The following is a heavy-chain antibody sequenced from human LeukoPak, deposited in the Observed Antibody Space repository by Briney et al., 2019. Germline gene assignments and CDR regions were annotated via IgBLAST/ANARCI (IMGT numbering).Heavy chain of an antibody. CDR2: TYSSGTT. D-gene: IGHD3-10*01. CDR3: ATLFGFSGYFDY. CDR1: GGSITNYF. J-gene: IGHJ4*02. V-gene: IGHV4-59*01. Sequence: PSETLSLTCSVSGGSITNYFCSWIRQSPGKGLEWIGYTYSSGTTNHNPSLRGRVTISMDTSKSQLSLKLSSVTAEDTAVYYCATLFGFSGYFDYWGQGILVTVSS.